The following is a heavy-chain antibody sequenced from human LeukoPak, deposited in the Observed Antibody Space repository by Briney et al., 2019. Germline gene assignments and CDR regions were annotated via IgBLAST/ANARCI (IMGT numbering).Heavy chain of an antibody. J-gene: IGHJ4*02. CDR3: AKDRGYYGSGSHFDY. Sequence: GGSLRLSCAASGFTFSNYAMSWVRQAPGKGLEWVSGISSTAASTYYADSVKGRFTISRDNSKNTLYLQMNSLRAEDTAVYYCAKDRGYYGSGSHFDYWGQGTLVTVSS. D-gene: IGHD3-10*01. CDR1: GFTFSNYA. V-gene: IGHV3-23*01. CDR2: ISSTAAST.